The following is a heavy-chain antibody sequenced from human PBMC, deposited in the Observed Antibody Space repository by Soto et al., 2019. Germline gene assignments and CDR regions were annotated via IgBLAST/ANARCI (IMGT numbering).Heavy chain of an antibody. CDR1: GYTFTSYA. Sequence: ASVKVSCKASGYTFTSYAMHWARQAPGQRLEWMGWINAGNGNTKYSQKFQGRVTITRDTSASTAYMELSSLRSEDTTVCYCARAYYDFWSGTSDAFDVWGQGTMVTVSS. CDR2: INAGNGNT. J-gene: IGHJ3*01. D-gene: IGHD3-3*01. CDR3: ARAYYDFWSGTSDAFDV. V-gene: IGHV1-3*01.